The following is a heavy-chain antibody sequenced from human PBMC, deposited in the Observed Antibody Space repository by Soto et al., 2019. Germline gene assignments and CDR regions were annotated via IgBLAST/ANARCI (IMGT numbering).Heavy chain of an antibody. CDR3: AGAADLNFDY. V-gene: IGHV6-1*01. J-gene: IGHJ4*02. CDR1: GDSVSSNSAA. CDR2: TYYRSKWYY. D-gene: IGHD6-13*01. Sequence: PSQTLSLTCAISGDSVSSNSAAWNWISQSPSRGLEWLGRTYYRSKWYYNYAVSVKSRITINPDTSKNQFSLQLNSVTPEDTAVYYCAGAADLNFDYWGQGTLVTVSS.